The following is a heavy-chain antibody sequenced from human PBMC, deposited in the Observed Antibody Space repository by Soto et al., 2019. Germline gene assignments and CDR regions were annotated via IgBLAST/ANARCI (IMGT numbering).Heavy chain of an antibody. V-gene: IGHV4-30-2*01. D-gene: IGHD4-17*01. CDR2: IYHSGST. J-gene: IGHJ4*02. Sequence: PSDTLSLTCAVSGGSISSGGYSWSWIRQPPGKGLEWIGYIYHSGSTYYNPSLKSRVTISVDRSKNQFSLKLSSVTAADTAVYYCARGGKTVSTFDYWGQGTLVTVSS. CDR1: GGSISSGGYS. CDR3: ARGGKTVSTFDY.